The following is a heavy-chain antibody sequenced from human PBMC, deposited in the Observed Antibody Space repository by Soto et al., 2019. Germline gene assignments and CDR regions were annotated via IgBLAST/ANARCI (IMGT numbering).Heavy chain of an antibody. CDR1: GGSISSSSYY. D-gene: IGHD2-2*02. Sequence: PSETLSLTCTVSGGSISSSSYYWGWIRQPPGKGLEWIGSIYYSGSTYYNPSLKSQVTISVDTSKNQFSLKLSSVTAADTAVYYCARGYCSSTSCYNYYYYMDVWGKGTTVTVSS. CDR3: ARGYCSSTSCYNYYYYMDV. V-gene: IGHV4-39*01. J-gene: IGHJ6*03. CDR2: IYYSGST.